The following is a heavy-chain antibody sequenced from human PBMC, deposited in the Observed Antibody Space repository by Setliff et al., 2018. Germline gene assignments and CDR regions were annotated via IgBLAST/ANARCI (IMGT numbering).Heavy chain of an antibody. D-gene: IGHD3-3*01. CDR1: GYTFTSYD. J-gene: IGHJ4*02. Sequence: GASVKVSCKASGYTFTSYDINWVRQATGQGLEWMGWMNPNSGNTGYAQKFQGRVTITRNTSISTAYMELSSLRSEDTAVYYCARRGLGYDFWSGYYTMYYFDYWGQGTQVTVSS. CDR3: ARRGLGYDFWSGYYTMYYFDY. CDR2: MNPNSGNT. V-gene: IGHV1-8*03.